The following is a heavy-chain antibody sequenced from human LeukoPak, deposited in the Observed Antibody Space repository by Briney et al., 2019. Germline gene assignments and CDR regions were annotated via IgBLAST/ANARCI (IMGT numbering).Heavy chain of an antibody. CDR3: ARVSRLWWARDI. CDR1: GGSFSAYY. V-gene: IGHV4-34*01. J-gene: IGHJ3*02. Sequence: PSETLSLTCAVYGGSFSAYYWSWIRQPPGKGLEWIGEINHSGSTNYNPSLKRRVNISVDTSKNQFSLKLSSVTAADTAVYYCARVSRLWWARDIWGQGTMVAVSS. D-gene: IGHD2-21*01. CDR2: INHSGST.